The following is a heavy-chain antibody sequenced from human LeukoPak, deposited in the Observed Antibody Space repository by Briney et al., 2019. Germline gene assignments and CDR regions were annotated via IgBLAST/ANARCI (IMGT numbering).Heavy chain of an antibody. CDR1: GSTFSRSW. V-gene: IGHV3-7*03. Sequence: PVGPQRLSCAASGSTFSRSWMNWARQSPGKGLEWVASINHNGNVNYYVDSVKGRFTISRDNAKNSLYLQMSNLRAEDTAVYFCARGGGLDVWGQGATVTVSS. J-gene: IGHJ6*02. CDR3: ARGGGLDV. CDR2: INHNGNVN. D-gene: IGHD3-16*01.